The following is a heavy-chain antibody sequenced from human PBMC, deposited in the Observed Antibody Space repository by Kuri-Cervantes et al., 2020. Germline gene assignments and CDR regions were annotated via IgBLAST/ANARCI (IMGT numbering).Heavy chain of an antibody. J-gene: IGHJ4*02. V-gene: IGHV3-15*01. CDR3: VESLGSYCSGGSCYTPQYYFDY. CDR1: GFTFSKAW. D-gene: IGHD2-15*01. CDR2: IKSKTDGGTT. Sequence: GGSLRLSCAASGFTFSKAWMSWVRQAPGKGLEWVGRIKSKTDGGTTDYAAPVKGRFTISRDDSKNTLYLQMNSLKTEDTAVYYCVESLGSYCSGGSCYTPQYYFDYWGQGTLVTVSS.